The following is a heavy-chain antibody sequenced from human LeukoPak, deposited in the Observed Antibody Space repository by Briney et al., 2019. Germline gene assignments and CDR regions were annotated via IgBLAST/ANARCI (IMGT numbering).Heavy chain of an antibody. D-gene: IGHD3-22*01. CDR1: GYTFTSYY. CDR2: INPSGGST. V-gene: IGHV1-46*01. Sequence: ASVKVSCKASGYTFTSYYMHWVRQAPGQGLEWMGVINPSGGSTSHAQKFQGRVTMTRDMSTSTVYMELSSLRSEDTAVYYCATAGPIYDSSGYWFDPWGQGTLVTVSS. CDR3: ATAGPIYDSSGYWFDP. J-gene: IGHJ5*02.